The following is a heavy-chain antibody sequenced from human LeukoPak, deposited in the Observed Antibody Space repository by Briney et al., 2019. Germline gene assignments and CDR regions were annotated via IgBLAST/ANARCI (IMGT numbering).Heavy chain of an antibody. D-gene: IGHD6-13*01. J-gene: IGHJ5*02. CDR2: ICYSGST. Sequence: SETLSLTCTVSSGSISTSNYYWGWVRQPPGKALEWIGNICYSGSTYYSPSLKSRVTISVDTSKNQFSLKLMSVTAADPAGYYCARDPIAAAGTGWFDPWGQRTLVTVSS. CDR3: ARDPIAAAGTGWFDP. V-gene: IGHV4-39*07. CDR1: SGSISTSNYY.